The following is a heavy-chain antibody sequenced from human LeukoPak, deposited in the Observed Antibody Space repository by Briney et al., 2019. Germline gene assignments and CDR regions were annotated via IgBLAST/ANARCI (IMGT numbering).Heavy chain of an antibody. CDR3: ASLEMATIYWYFDL. Sequence: SETLSLTCTVSGGSVSSGSYYWSWIRQPPGKGLEWIGYIYFSGSTNSNPSLKSRVTISVDTSKNQFSLKLSSVTAADTAVYYCASLEMATIYWYFDLWGRGTLVTVSS. J-gene: IGHJ2*01. CDR1: GGSVSSGSYY. D-gene: IGHD5-24*01. CDR2: IYFSGST. V-gene: IGHV4-61*01.